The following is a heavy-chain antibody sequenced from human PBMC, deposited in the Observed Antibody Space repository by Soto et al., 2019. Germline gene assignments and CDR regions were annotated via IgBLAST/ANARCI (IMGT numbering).Heavy chain of an antibody. Sequence: GGSLRLSCAASGFTFSSYSMNWVRQAPGKGLEWVSYISPSSSTIYYADSVKGRFTISRDNAKNSLYLQMNSLRDEDTAVYYCATGSVDTAMEHRIGVDVWGQGTTVTVSS. J-gene: IGHJ6*02. CDR1: GFTFSSYS. V-gene: IGHV3-48*02. CDR3: ATGSVDTAMEHRIGVDV. D-gene: IGHD5-18*01. CDR2: ISPSSSTI.